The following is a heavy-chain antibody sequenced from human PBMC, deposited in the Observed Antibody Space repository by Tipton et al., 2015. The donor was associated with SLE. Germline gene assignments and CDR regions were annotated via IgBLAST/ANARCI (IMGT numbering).Heavy chain of an antibody. J-gene: IGHJ5*02. CDR2: IRYDGSDK. V-gene: IGHV3-30*02. CDR1: GLTFSSYG. D-gene: IGHD3-10*01. CDR3: RAYGSGRADP. Sequence: SLRLSCVASGLTFSSYGMHWVRQAPGKGLEWVAFIRYDGSDKYYADSVKGRFTISRDNSKNTLFLQMKSLRAEDTAVYYVRAYGSGRADPWGQGTLVTVSS.